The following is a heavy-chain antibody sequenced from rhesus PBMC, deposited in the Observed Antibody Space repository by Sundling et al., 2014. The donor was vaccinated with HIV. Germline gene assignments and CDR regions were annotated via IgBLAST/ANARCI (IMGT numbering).Heavy chain of an antibody. CDR3: ARRLLGSFDY. J-gene: IGHJ4*01. Sequence: QVKLQQWGEGLLKPSETLSLTCAVYGASIRSNYWTWIRQSPGKGLEWIGRVSGSGDIADYNPSLKSRVTISTDTSKNQFSLKLSSVTAADTAVYYCARRLLGSFDYWGQGVLVTVSS. D-gene: IGHD3-34*01. CDR2: VSGSGDIA. V-gene: IGHV4-173*01. CDR1: GASIRSNY.